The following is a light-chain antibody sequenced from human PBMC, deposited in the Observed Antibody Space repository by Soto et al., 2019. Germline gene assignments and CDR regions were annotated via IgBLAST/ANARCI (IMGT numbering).Light chain of an antibody. CDR2: GAS. V-gene: IGKV3-15*01. CDR3: LQYNNWPFT. Sequence: EVVMTQSPATLSVSPGEGATLSCKASQSVSSKLAWYQQKPGQAPRVLIYGASTRATGIPARFSGSGSGTEFTLTISSLQSEDFAVYYCLQYNNWPFTFGQGTKLEIK. J-gene: IGKJ2*01. CDR1: QSVSSK.